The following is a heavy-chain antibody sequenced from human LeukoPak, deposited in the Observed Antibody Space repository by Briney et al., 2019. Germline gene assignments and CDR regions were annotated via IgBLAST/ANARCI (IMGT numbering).Heavy chain of an antibody. CDR3: ARGEEHYYDSSGYFDY. J-gene: IGHJ4*02. Sequence: GGSLRLSCAASGFTVSSNYMSWVRQAPGKGLEWVSVIYSGGSTYYADSVKGRFTISRDNSKNTLYLQMNSLKSEDTAVYYCARGEEHYYDSSGYFDYWGQGTLVTVSS. V-gene: IGHV3-53*01. CDR1: GFTVSSNY. CDR2: IYSGGST. D-gene: IGHD3-22*01.